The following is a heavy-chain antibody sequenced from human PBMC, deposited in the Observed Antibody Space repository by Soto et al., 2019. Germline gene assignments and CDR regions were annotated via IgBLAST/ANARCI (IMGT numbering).Heavy chain of an antibody. V-gene: IGHV1-46*01. CDR1: GYTFISFY. Sequence: ASVKVSCKASGYTFISFYMHWVRQAPGQGLEWMGVVNANGGSTNYAQKFQGRVTVTRDTSTSTVYMEVNSLRSEDTAVYYCARGGDILTGYLSDYYFDYWGQGTLVTVSS. D-gene: IGHD3-9*01. J-gene: IGHJ4*02. CDR3: ARGGDILTGYLSDYYFDY. CDR2: VNANGGST.